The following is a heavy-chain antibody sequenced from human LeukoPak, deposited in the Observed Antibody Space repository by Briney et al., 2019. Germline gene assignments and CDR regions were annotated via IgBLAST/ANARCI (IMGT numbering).Heavy chain of an antibody. CDR1: GGSFSGYY. CDR2: INHSGST. CDR3: ARGRSPMVRGARPRHPLRSFDP. D-gene: IGHD3-10*01. Sequence: SETLSLTCAVYGGSFSGYYWSWIRQPPGKGLEWIGEINHSGSTNYNPPLKSRVTISVDTSKNQFSLKLSSATAADTAVYYCARGRSPMVRGARPRHPLRSFDPWGQGTLVTVSS. V-gene: IGHV4-34*01. J-gene: IGHJ5*02.